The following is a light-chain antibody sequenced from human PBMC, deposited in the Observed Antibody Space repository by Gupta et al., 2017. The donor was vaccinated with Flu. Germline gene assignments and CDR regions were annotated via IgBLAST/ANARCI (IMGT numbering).Light chain of an antibody. V-gene: IGKV1-5*03. CDR2: KAS. CDR3: QQYKSFPWT. CDR1: QSISSW. J-gene: IGKJ1*01. Sequence: DIQMTQSPSTLSASVGHRVTITCRASQSISSWLAWYQQKPGKAPNLLIYKASTLESGVPSRFSGSGSGTEFTLTISSLQPDDFATYYCQQYKSFPWTFGQGTKVDIK.